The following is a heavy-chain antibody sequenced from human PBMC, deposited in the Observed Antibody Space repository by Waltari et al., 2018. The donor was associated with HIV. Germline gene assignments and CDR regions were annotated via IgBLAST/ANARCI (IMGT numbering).Heavy chain of an antibody. Sequence: EVQLLESGGGVVQPGGSLRLSCAASGFTFNKYAMSWVRQTAGKGLEWLSAISGSGIDTNYAESVKGRFTVSRDNSKNTVFLQMNSLRSEDTAVYYCAKDLIYPVVFSVRIDYWGQGTHVTVSS. V-gene: IGHV3-23*01. D-gene: IGHD2-15*01. CDR3: AKDLIYPVVFSVRIDY. CDR2: ISGSGIDT. CDR1: GFTFNKYA. J-gene: IGHJ4*02.